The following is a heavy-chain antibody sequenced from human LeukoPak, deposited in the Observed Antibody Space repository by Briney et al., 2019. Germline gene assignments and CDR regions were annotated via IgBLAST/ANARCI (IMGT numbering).Heavy chain of an antibody. CDR2: ITTSGGST. V-gene: IGHV1-46*01. CDR3: ARGKVGVPAANGPAFDL. Sequence: ASVNVSCTASGYSFTSYYMHWVRQAPGQGVEWMGIITTSGGSTSYAQKFQRRVAMTRDMSTSTVYLELSSLRSEDTAVYYCARGKVGVPAANGPAFDLWGQGTLVTVSS. D-gene: IGHD2-2*01. CDR1: GYSFTSYY. J-gene: IGHJ5*02.